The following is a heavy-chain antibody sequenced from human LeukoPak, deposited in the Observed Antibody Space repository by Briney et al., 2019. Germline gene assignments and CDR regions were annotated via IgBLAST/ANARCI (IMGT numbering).Heavy chain of an antibody. D-gene: IGHD3-10*01. J-gene: IGHJ4*02. CDR3: ARIITMIRGERSGYFAT. CDR2: IYHSGST. V-gene: IGHV4-38-2*01. Sequence: TSETLFLNCALSGYGISSDYYWGWIRQPPGKGLEWMASIYHSGSTYYNPSRKNQDTIAVDTSKSQLALELISVTAADTAVYYCARIITMIRGERSGYFATWGQGALVTVSS. CDR1: GYGISSDYY.